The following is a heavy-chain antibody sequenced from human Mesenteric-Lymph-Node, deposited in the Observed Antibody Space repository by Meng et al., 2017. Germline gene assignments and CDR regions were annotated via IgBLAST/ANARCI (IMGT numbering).Heavy chain of an antibody. Sequence: ASVKVSCKASGYTFTSYGISWVRQAPGQGLEWMGWISAYNGNTNYAQKLQGRVTMTTDTSTSTAYMELRSLRSDDTAVYYCARDVVALNVRSYYDILTGPPDYWGQGTLVTVSS. V-gene: IGHV1-18*01. J-gene: IGHJ4*02. CDR2: ISAYNGNT. CDR1: GYTFTSYG. D-gene: IGHD3-9*01. CDR3: ARDVVALNVRSYYDILTGPPDY.